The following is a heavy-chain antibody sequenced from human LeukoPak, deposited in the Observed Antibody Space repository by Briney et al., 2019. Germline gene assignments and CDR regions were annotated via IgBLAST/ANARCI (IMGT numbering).Heavy chain of an antibody. D-gene: IGHD6-6*01. J-gene: IGHJ4*02. CDR1: GNTFTTSL. CDR3: ARPKYSSSLAFDF. CDR2: IYPGDSDT. Sequence: GESLKISCRDSGNTFTTSLIVWVRQMPGKGLEWMGIIYPGDSDTKYSPSFQGQVTISADKSISTAYLHWNSLKASDTATYYCARPKYSSSLAFDFWGQGTPVTVSS. V-gene: IGHV5-51*01.